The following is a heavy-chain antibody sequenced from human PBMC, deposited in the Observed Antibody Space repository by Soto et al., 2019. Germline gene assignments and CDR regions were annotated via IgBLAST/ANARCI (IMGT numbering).Heavy chain of an antibody. Sequence: GSLRLSCAASGFIFSSYWMSWVRQAPGKELECVAIIKEDGSEKYYVGSVEGRFTISRDNSKNSLYLQMNSLRADDTAVYYCARDGNDELRVAFDVWGQGTMVTVSS. CDR1: GFIFSSYW. J-gene: IGHJ3*01. CDR2: IKEDGSEK. V-gene: IGHV3-7*01. CDR3: ARDGNDELRVAFDV. D-gene: IGHD3-10*01.